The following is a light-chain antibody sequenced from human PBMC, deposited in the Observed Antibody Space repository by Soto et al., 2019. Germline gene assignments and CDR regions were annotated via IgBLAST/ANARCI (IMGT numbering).Light chain of an antibody. CDR2: DAS. J-gene: IGKJ1*01. Sequence: EVVLTQSPGTLSLSSGARATLSCRASQSVINSYLAWYQQKPGQAPRLLIYDASNRATGIPARFSGSGSETDFTLTISRLEPEDFAVYYGQQCGNSPPWTFGQGTKVDIK. CDR1: QSVINSY. CDR3: QQCGNSPPWT. V-gene: IGKV3-20*01.